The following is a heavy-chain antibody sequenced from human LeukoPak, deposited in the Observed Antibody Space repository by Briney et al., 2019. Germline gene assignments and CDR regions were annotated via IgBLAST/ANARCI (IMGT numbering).Heavy chain of an antibody. Sequence: SQTLSLTCTVSAGSISSGSYYWSWIRQPAGKGLEWIGRIYTSGSTNYNPSLKSRVTISVDTSKNQFSLKLSSVTAADTAVYYCARDRSFDYWGQGTLVTVSS. V-gene: IGHV4-61*02. J-gene: IGHJ4*02. CDR2: IYTSGST. CDR3: ARDRSFDY. CDR1: AGSISSGSYY.